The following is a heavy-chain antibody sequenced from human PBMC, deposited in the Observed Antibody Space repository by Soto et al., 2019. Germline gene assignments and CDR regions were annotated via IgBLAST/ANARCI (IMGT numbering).Heavy chain of an antibody. CDR1: GGTFSSYT. V-gene: IGHV1-69*04. CDR2: IIPILGIA. CDR3: AREDSSGWYFRDP. J-gene: IGHJ5*02. D-gene: IGHD6-19*01. Sequence: ASVKVSCKASGGTFSSYTISWVRQAPGQGLEWMGRIIPILGIANYAQKFQGRVTITADKSTSTAYMELSSLRSEDTAVYYCAREDSSGWYFRDPWGQGTLVTVSS.